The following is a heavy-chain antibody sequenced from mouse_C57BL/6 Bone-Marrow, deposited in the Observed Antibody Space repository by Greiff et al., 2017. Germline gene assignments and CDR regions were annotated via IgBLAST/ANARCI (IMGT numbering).Heavy chain of an antibody. V-gene: IGHV7-1*01. Sequence: DVMLVESGGGLVQSGRSLRLSCATSGFTFSDFYMEWVRQAPGKGLEWIAASRNKANDYTTEYSASVKGRFIVSRDTSQSILYLQMNALRAEDTAIYYCARDAWRYYAMDYWGQGTSVTVSS. J-gene: IGHJ4*01. CDR3: ARDAWRYYAMDY. CDR1: GFTFSDFY. CDR2: SRNKANDYTT.